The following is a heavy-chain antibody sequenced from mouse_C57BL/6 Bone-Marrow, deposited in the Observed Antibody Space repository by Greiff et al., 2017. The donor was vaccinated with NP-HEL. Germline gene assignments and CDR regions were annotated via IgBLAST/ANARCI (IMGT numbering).Heavy chain of an antibody. CDR3: ARGVTTVVATGNYFDY. V-gene: IGHV1-39*01. Sequence: VQLQQSGPELVKPGASVKLSCKASGYSFTDYNMNWVKQSNGKSLEWIGVINPNYGTTSYNQKFKGKATLTVDQSSSTAYMQLNSLTSEDSAVYYCARGVTTVVATGNYFDYWGPGTTLTVSS. D-gene: IGHD1-1*01. CDR1: GYSFTDYN. J-gene: IGHJ2*01. CDR2: INPNYGTT.